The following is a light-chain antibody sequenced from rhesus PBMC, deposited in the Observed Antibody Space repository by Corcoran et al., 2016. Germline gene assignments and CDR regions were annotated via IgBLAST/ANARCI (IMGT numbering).Light chain of an antibody. Sequence: QVILTQSPATLSLSPGERATLSCRASQSVSSYLAWYQQKPGPAPRPLILGASIRAPGIPNRVSGSGSGTEFTLTISSLEPEDFAVYYCQKYSRSPWTFGQGTKVEIK. CDR1: QSVSSY. CDR3: QKYSRSPWT. V-gene: IGKV3-53*01. J-gene: IGKJ1*01. CDR2: GAS.